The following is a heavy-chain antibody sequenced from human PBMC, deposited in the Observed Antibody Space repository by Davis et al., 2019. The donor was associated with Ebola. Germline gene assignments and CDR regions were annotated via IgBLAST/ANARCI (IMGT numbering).Heavy chain of an antibody. Sequence: AASVKVSCKASGYTFTNYGITWVRQAPGQGLEWMGWINPHNGNTNYGQNVQGRVTMTTDTSTSTAYMEVGSLRSDDTAVYYCARAIAAPNWFDPWGQGTLVTVSS. V-gene: IGHV1-18*04. D-gene: IGHD6-13*01. CDR2: INPHNGNT. CDR1: GYTFTNYG. CDR3: ARAIAAPNWFDP. J-gene: IGHJ5*02.